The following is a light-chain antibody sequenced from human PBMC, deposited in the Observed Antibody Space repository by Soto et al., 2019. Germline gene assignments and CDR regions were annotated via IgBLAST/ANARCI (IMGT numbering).Light chain of an antibody. CDR1: QPVSGSH. J-gene: IGKJ1*01. CDR2: GAS. CDR3: QQYGSSGT. Sequence: ESVLTQSPGTLSLTPGERATLSCRASQPVSGSHLAWYQQRPGQAPRLLIYGASNRATGIPDRFSGSGSGTDFTLTISRLEPEDFAVYYCQQYGSSGTFGQGTKVDI. V-gene: IGKV3-20*01.